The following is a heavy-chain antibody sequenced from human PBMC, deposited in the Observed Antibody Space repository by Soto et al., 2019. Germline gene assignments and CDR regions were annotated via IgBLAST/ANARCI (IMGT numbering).Heavy chain of an antibody. CDR2: IDPSDSYN. J-gene: IGHJ4*02. D-gene: IGHD3-16*01. CDR3: FRGGVTSRTFDY. V-gene: IGHV5-10-1*01. CDR1: GYNFTSYW. Sequence: GESLKISCKASGYNFTSYWISWVRQMPGKGLEWMGRIDPSDSYNSYSPSFQGHVTISGDKSISTAYLQWSSLKASDSAIYYCFRGGVTSRTFDYWGQGTLVTISS.